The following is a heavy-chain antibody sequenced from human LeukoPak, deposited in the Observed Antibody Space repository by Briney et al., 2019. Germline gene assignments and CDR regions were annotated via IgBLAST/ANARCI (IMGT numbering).Heavy chain of an antibody. CDR1: GFTFSSYS. J-gene: IGHJ3*02. D-gene: IGHD3-10*01. CDR3: AGDPTMVRGATGNGLDDAFDI. CDR2: ISSSSSYI. V-gene: IGHV3-21*01. Sequence: PGGSLRLSCAASGFTFSSYSMNWVRQAPGKGLEWVSSISSSSSYIYYADSVKGRFTISRDNAKNSLYLQMNSLRAEDTAVYYCAGDPTMVRGATGNGLDDAFDIWGQGTMVTVSS.